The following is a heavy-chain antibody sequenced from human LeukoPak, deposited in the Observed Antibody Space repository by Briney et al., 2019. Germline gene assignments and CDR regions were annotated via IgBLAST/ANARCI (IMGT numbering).Heavy chain of an antibody. CDR2: IYSGGST. D-gene: IGHD3-22*01. V-gene: IGHV3-66*01. CDR1: GFTFSSYA. Sequence: PGGSLRLSCAASGFTFSSYAMSWVRQAPVKGLEWVSVIYSGGSTYYADSVKGRFTISRDNSKNTLYLQMNSLRAEDTAVYYCARSSITMIVVVHFDYWGQGTLVTVSS. CDR3: ARSSITMIVVVHFDY. J-gene: IGHJ4*02.